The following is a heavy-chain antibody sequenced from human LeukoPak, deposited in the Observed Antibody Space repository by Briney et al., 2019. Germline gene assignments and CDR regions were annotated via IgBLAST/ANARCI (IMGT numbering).Heavy chain of an antibody. CDR1: GFTFDDYA. J-gene: IGHJ4*02. V-gene: IGHV3-9*01. CDR2: ISWNSGSI. Sequence: SGGSLRLSCAASGFTFDDYAMHWVRQAPGKGLEWVSGISWNSGSIGYADSVKGRFTISRDNAKNSLYLQMNSLRAEDTALYYCAKDSYDSSGYYYVDYFDYWGQGTLVTVSS. D-gene: IGHD3-22*01. CDR3: AKDSYDSSGYYYVDYFDY.